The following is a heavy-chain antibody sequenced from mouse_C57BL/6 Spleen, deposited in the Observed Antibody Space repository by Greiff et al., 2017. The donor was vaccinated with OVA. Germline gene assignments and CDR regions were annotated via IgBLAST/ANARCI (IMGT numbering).Heavy chain of an antibody. Sequence: VQLQQPGAELVRPGSSVKLSCKASGYTFTSYWMDWVKQRPGQGLEWIGNIYPSDSETHYNQKFKDKATLTVDKSSSTAYMQLSSLTSEDSAVYYCARRHYGSFDYWGQGTTLTVSS. CDR3: ARRHYGSFDY. D-gene: IGHD1-1*01. V-gene: IGHV1-61*01. CDR1: GYTFTSYW. CDR2: IYPSDSET. J-gene: IGHJ2*01.